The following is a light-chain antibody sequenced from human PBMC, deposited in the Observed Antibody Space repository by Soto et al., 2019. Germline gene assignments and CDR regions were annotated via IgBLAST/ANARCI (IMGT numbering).Light chain of an antibody. CDR1: SSDVGGYNF. J-gene: IGLJ1*01. CDR2: DVT. CDR3: CSYASSTSYV. Sequence: QSALTQPASVSGSPGQSITISCTGTSSDVGGYNFVSWYQQYPGKAPKLMIHDVTSRPSGVSNRFSGSKSGTTASLTISGLQAEDEADYYCCSYASSTSYVFGTGT. V-gene: IGLV2-14*01.